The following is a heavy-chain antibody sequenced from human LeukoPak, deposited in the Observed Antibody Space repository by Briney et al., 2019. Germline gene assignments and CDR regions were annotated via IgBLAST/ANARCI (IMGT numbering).Heavy chain of an antibody. D-gene: IGHD1-26*01. V-gene: IGHV3-74*01. J-gene: IGHJ4*02. CDR3: ARDEKIVGASGQDY. Sequence: GGSLRLSCAASGFTFGSYWMLWVRQAPGKELVWVSRINTDGGDTIYADSVKGRFTISRDNAKHTLFLQMNSLRAEDTAVYYCARDEKIVGASGQDYWGQATLVTVSS. CDR2: INTDGGDT. CDR1: GFTFGSYW.